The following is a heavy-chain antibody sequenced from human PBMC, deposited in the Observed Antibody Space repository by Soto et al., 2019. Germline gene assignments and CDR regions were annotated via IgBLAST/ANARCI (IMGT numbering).Heavy chain of an antibody. Sequence: QVHLQESGPGLVQPSQTLSLTCSVSGGSFDSGDYYWHWLRQPPGKFLEYIGYIYYTGSTYYNPSLKSRFTPPLGQAEKQVSPKLSSGTAGDTALYFCALSSSTSHYFGLDGWGQGTTVTVSS. J-gene: IGHJ6*01. D-gene: IGHD6-6*01. CDR1: GGSFDSGDYY. V-gene: IGHV4-30-4*01. CDR2: IYYTGST. CDR3: ALSSSTSHYFGLDG.